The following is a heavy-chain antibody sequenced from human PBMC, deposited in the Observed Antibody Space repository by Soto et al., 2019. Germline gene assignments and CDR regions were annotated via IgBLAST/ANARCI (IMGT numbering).Heavy chain of an antibody. J-gene: IGHJ6*02. CDR1: GFIFSTYG. Sequence: QVQFVESGGGVVQPGRSLRLSCAASGFIFSTYGMHWVRQAPGKGLEWVAVIWYDGSNKYYGDSVKGRFTISRDNSKNTLYLQMNSLRVEDTAVSYCARDRGFELRGMDVWGQGTTVIVSS. CDR3: ARDRGFELRGMDV. D-gene: IGHD1-7*01. CDR2: IWYDGSNK. V-gene: IGHV3-33*01.